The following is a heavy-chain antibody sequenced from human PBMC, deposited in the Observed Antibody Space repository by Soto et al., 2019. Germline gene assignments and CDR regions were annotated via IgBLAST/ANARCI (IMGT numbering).Heavy chain of an antibody. CDR1: GFIFSNYA. V-gene: IGHV3-23*01. J-gene: IGHJ4*02. D-gene: IGHD3-3*01. CDR2: IRGSEDNT. CDR3: AKDWTHFDY. Sequence: EVQLLESGGNLVQPGGSLRLSCAASGFIFSNYAMSWVRQAPGKGLEWVALIRGSEDNTFYSDSVGGRFTISRDDSKNTLYLQMNSLRAEDTAVYYCAKDWTHFDYWGQGTLVTVSS.